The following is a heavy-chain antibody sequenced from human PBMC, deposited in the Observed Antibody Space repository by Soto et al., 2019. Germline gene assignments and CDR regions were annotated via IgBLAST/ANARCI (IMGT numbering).Heavy chain of an antibody. CDR3: ARGFGGVSLDYFDF. J-gene: IGHJ4*02. CDR2: IYYTGST. CDR1: NGSINSAGHF. V-gene: IGHV4-31*03. Sequence: QVQLQESGPGLVKPSQTLSLTCSVSNGSINSAGHFCSWLRQHPGKGLEWLGYIYYTGSTYYNPALQRRAVFSIDTSKTRFSLKLTSVTAADTAVYYCARGFGGVSLDYFDFWGQGTQVTVSS. D-gene: IGHD3-16*01.